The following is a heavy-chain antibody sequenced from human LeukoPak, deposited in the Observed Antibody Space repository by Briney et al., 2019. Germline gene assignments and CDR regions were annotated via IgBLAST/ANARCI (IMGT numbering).Heavy chain of an antibody. Sequence: GGSLRLSCAASGFTFSSYGMHWVRQAPGTGLEWVAVIWYDGSNKYYADSVKGRFTISRDNSKNTLYLQMNSLRAEDTAVYYCARGGVATIGIDYWGQGTLVTVSS. CDR3: ARGGVATIGIDY. J-gene: IGHJ4*02. V-gene: IGHV3-33*01. CDR2: IWYDGSNK. D-gene: IGHD5-12*01. CDR1: GFTFSSYG.